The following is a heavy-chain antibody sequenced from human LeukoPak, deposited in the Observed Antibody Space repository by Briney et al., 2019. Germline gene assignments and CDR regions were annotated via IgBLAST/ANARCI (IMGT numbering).Heavy chain of an antibody. V-gene: IGHV3-48*01. Sequence: GGSLRLSCAASGFTFSIYNMNWVRQAPGKGLEWVSYISVGGSTILYADSVRGRFTISRDNAKNSLYLQMNSLRAEDTAVYYCAKQPYSSSWYVFDYWGQGTLVTVSS. J-gene: IGHJ4*02. CDR2: ISVGGSTI. CDR1: GFTFSIYN. CDR3: AKQPYSSSWYVFDY. D-gene: IGHD6-13*01.